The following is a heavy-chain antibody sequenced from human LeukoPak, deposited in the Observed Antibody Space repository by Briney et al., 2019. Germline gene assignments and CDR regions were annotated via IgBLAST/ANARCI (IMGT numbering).Heavy chain of an antibody. CDR1: GYFSTAYY. D-gene: IGHD5-12*01. CDR3: ARQVATKGEWAFDV. Sequence: SETLSLTCTVSGYFSTAYYWGWIRQPPGKGLEWIASIRHDGHTYYNPPLTSQVTISVDMSRNQFSLKLNSLTAADTAVYYCARQVATKGEWAFDVWGQGTMVTVSS. CDR2: IRHDGHT. V-gene: IGHV4-38-2*02. J-gene: IGHJ3*01.